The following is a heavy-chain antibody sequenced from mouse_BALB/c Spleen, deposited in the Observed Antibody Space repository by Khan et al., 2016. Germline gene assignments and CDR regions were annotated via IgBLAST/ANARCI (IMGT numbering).Heavy chain of an antibody. V-gene: IGHV1-9*01. CDR2: ILPGSGSS. Sequence: QVQLQQSGAELMKPGASVKISCKATGYTFSTYWIEWVKQRPGHGLEWIGEILPGSGSSNYNEKLKGKATFTADTSSNTAYMQLSSLTSEDSAIYYCARFYYDYDYSMDYWGQGTSVTVSS. D-gene: IGHD2-4*01. J-gene: IGHJ4*01. CDR1: GYTFSTYW. CDR3: ARFYYDYDYSMDY.